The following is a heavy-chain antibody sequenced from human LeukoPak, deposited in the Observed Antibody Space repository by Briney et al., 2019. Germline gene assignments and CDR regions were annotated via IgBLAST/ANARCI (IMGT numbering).Heavy chain of an antibody. CDR2: ISGSGGST. CDR1: GFTFSSYG. D-gene: IGHD4-23*01. Sequence: GGSLRLSCAASGFTFSSYGMHWVRQAPGKGLEWVSAISGSGGSTYYADSVKGRFTISRDNSKNSLDLQMNSLRAEDTAVYYCASPGNGGNSRTRALEYWGQGTLVTVSS. J-gene: IGHJ4*02. V-gene: IGHV3-23*01. CDR3: ASPGNGGNSRTRALEY.